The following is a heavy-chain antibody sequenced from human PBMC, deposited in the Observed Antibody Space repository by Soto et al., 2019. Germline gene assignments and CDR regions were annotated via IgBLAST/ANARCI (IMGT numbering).Heavy chain of an antibody. Sequence: ASVKASCKASGYTFTSYGISCVRQAPGQGLEWMGWISAYNGNTNYAQKLQGRVTMTTDTSTSTAYMELRSLRSDDTAVYYCARGDITIFGVVTDDAFDIWGQGTMVTVSS. J-gene: IGHJ3*02. D-gene: IGHD3-3*01. V-gene: IGHV1-18*01. CDR3: ARGDITIFGVVTDDAFDI. CDR2: ISAYNGNT. CDR1: GYTFTSYG.